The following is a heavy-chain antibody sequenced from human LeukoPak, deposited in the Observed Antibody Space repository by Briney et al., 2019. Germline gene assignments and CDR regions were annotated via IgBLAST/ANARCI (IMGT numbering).Heavy chain of an antibody. V-gene: IGHV3-30*02. CDR1: GFTFSSYG. D-gene: IGHD3-10*01. Sequence: GGSLRLSCAASGFTFSSYGMHWVRQAPGKGLEWVAFIRYDGSNKYYADSVKGRFTISRDNSKNTLYLQMNSLRAEDTAVYYCAKDETYYYGSGTQPPTSFDYWGQGTLVTVSS. CDR2: IRYDGSNK. J-gene: IGHJ4*02. CDR3: AKDETYYYGSGTQPPTSFDY.